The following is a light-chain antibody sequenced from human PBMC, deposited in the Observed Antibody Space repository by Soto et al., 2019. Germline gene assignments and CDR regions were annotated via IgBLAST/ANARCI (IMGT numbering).Light chain of an antibody. V-gene: IGKV3-15*01. CDR2: GAS. J-gene: IGKJ1*01. Sequence: EIVMTQYPATLSVSPGEGATLSCRASQSVTNNLAWYQQKPGQAPRLLIYGASSRATGIPARFSGSGSGTEFTLTISSLQSEDFAVYYCQQHNNWPSTFGQGTKVDIK. CDR1: QSVTNN. CDR3: QQHNNWPST.